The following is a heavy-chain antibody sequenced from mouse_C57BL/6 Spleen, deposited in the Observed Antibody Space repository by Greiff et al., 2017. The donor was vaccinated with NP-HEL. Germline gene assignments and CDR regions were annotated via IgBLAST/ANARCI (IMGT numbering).Heavy chain of an antibody. J-gene: IGHJ4*01. Sequence: EVQLVESEGGLVQPGSSMKLSCTASGFTFSDYYMAWVRQVPEKGLEWVANINSDGSSTYYLDSLKSRFIISRDNAKNILYLQMSSLKSEDTATYYCARDRDYGSSWVYAMDYWGQGTSVTVSS. CDR2: INSDGSST. CDR3: ARDRDYGSSWVYAMDY. D-gene: IGHD1-1*01. CDR1: GFTFSDYY. V-gene: IGHV5-16*01.